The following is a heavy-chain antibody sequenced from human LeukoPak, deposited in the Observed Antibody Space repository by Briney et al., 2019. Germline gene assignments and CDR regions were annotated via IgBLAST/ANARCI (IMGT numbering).Heavy chain of an antibody. V-gene: IGHV1-18*01. CDR1: GYTFSRYG. Sequence: ASVKVSCKASGYTFSRYGISWVRQAPGQGLEWMGWISGYNGHTKYAQKVQGRVTMSKDTSTSTVYMELRSLISDDTGVYYCARGQTNRLLWVGELVSNINPFDYWGQGTLVTVSS. CDR2: ISGYNGHT. D-gene: IGHD3-10*01. CDR3: ARGQTNRLLWVGELVSNINPFDY. J-gene: IGHJ4*02.